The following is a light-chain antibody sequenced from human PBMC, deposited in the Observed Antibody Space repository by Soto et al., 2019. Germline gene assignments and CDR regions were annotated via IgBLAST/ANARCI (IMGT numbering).Light chain of an antibody. CDR2: GNS. J-gene: IGLJ1*01. CDR1: SSNIGAGYD. V-gene: IGLV1-40*01. CDR3: QSYDSSLSGSNV. Sequence: QLVLTQLPSVSGAPGQRVTISCTGSSSNIGAGYDVHWYQQLPGTAPKLLIYGNSNRPSGVPDRFSGSKSGTSASLAITGLQAEDEADYYCQSYDSSLSGSNVFGTGTKLTVL.